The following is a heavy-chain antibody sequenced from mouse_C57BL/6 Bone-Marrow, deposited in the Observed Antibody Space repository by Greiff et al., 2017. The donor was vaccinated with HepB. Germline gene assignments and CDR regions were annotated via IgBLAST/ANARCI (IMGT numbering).Heavy chain of an antibody. J-gene: IGHJ4*01. CDR1: GYSFTGYY. CDR3: ARERDYYAMDY. V-gene: IGHV1-42*01. CDR2: INPSTGGT. Sequence: EVKLQESGPELVKPGASVKISCKASGYSFTGYYMNWVKQSPEKSLEWIGEINPSTGGTTYNQKLKAKATLTVDKSSSTAYMQLKGLTSEDSAVYYCARERDYYAMDYWGQGSSVTVSS.